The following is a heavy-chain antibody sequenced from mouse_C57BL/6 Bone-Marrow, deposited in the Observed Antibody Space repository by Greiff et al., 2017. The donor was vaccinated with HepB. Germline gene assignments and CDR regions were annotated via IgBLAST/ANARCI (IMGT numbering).Heavy chain of an antibody. D-gene: IGHD2-3*01. J-gene: IGHJ4*01. CDR3: ASLDDGYYYYYAMDY. Sequence: VQLQQSGPGLVQPSQSLSITCTVSGFSLTSYGVHWVRQSPGKGLEWLGVIWRGGSTDYNAAFMSRLSITKDNSKSQVFFKMNSLQADDTAIYYCASLDDGYYYYYAMDYWGQGTSVTVSS. CDR1: GFSLTSYG. V-gene: IGHV2-5*01. CDR2: IWRGGST.